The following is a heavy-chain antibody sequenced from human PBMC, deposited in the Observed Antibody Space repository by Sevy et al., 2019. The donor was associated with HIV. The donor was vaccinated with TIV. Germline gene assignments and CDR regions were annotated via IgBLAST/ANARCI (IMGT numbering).Heavy chain of an antibody. V-gene: IGHV3-7*01. CDR1: GFTFSSYW. J-gene: IGHJ6*04. CDR2: IKEDGSDK. CDR3: ARWDV. Sequence: GGSLRLSCAASGFTFSSYWRNWVRQAPRKGLEWVANIKEDGSDKYYVDSVEGRFTISRDNAQNSLYLEMNSLRAEDTAVYYCARWDVWGKGTTVTVSS.